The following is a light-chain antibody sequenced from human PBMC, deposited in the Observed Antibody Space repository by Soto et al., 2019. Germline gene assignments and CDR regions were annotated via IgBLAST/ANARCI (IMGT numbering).Light chain of an antibody. J-gene: IGKJ3*01. V-gene: IGKV3-20*01. CDR3: QQYCSSFT. CDR2: GAS. Sequence: EIVLTQSPGTLSLSPGERATLSCRASQSVSSSYLAWYQQKPGQAPRLLNYGASIRATGIPDRFSCSGSGTAFTLTISRLQPEDFAVYYCQQYCSSFTFGPGTKVYIK. CDR1: QSVSSSY.